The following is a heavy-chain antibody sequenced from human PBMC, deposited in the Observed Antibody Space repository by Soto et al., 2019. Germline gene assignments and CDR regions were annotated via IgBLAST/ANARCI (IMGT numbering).Heavy chain of an antibody. CDR1: GGSISSSSYY. CDR2: IYYSGST. V-gene: IGHV4-39*01. J-gene: IGHJ5*02. Sequence: QLQLQESGPGLVKPSETLSLTCTVSGGSISSSSYYWGWIRQPPGKGLEWIGSIYYSGSTYYNPSLKSRVTISVDTSKNQFSLKLSSVTAADTAVYYCARQEWDSSSSSPSCWFDPWGQGTLVTVSS. CDR3: ARQEWDSSSSSPSCWFDP. D-gene: IGHD6-6*01.